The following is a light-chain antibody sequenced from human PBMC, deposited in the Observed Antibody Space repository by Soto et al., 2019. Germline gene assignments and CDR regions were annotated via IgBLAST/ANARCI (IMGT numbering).Light chain of an antibody. J-gene: IGKJ5*01. CDR1: QSVTGSY. CDR2: GAS. V-gene: IGKV3D-15*01. Sequence: TKSTDPLSFSPGARATVSCTASQSVTGSYLAWYQQKPGQAPRLLIYGASSRATGIPASFSGSGSGTEFTLTINSLQSEDFAVYYCQQYNNWPIPFGQGTRLAIK. CDR3: QQYNNWPIP.